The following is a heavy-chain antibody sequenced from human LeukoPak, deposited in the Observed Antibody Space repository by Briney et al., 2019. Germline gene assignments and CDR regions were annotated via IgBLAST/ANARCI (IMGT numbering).Heavy chain of an antibody. Sequence: SETLYLTCSLSGGSISSGAYYWAWIRQPPGKGLEWTGSIYYSGNTYYNPSLKSRLTISLDMSKNQFSLKLSSVTAADTAVYYCARGGGSGSYYERANWFDPWGQGTLVTVSS. CDR3: ARGGGSGSYYERANWFDP. CDR2: IYYSGNT. D-gene: IGHD3-10*01. CDR1: GGSISSGAYY. V-gene: IGHV4-39*07. J-gene: IGHJ5*02.